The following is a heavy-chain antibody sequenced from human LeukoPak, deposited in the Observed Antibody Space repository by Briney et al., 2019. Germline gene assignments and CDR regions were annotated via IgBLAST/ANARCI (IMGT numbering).Heavy chain of an antibody. V-gene: IGHV4-39*01. CDR1: GVSISSSNSY. J-gene: IGHJ4*02. Sequence: SETLSLTCTVSGVSISSSNSYWGWIRQPPGKGLEWIVSIYYSGNTYYNASLKSQVSISIDTSKNQFSLRLTSVTAADTAVYYCAREWELLRFFDYWGQGTLITVSS. CDR2: IYYSGNT. CDR3: AREWELLRFFDY. D-gene: IGHD1-26*01.